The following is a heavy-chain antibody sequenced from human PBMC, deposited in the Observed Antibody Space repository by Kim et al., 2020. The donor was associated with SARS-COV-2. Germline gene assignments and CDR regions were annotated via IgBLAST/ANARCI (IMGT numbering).Heavy chain of an antibody. CDR3: AKDLYSTPGYYFDY. D-gene: IGHD1-1*01. J-gene: IGHJ4*02. Sequence: ESGKGRFTISRDNSKNTLYLKMNSLRAEDTAVDYCAKDLYSTPGYYFDYWGQGTLVTVSS. V-gene: IGHV3-23*01.